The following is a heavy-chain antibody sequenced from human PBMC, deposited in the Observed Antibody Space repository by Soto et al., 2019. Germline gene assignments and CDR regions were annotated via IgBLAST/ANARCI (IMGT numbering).Heavy chain of an antibody. J-gene: IGHJ6*02. CDR3: ASYGSGAVFDYLRDHYYYYYGMDV. CDR1: GGTFSSYA. V-gene: IGHV1-69*13. CDR2: IIPIFGTA. Sequence: SVKVSCKASGGTFSSYAISWVRQAPGQGLEWMGGIIPIFGTANYAQKFQGRVTITADESTSTAYMELSSLRSEDTAVYYCASYGSGAVFDYLRDHYYYYYGMDVWGQGTSVTVSS. D-gene: IGHD3-10*01.